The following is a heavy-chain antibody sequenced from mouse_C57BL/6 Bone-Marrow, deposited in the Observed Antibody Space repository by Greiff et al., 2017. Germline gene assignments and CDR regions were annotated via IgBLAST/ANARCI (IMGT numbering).Heavy chain of an antibody. D-gene: IGHD2-2*01. J-gene: IGHJ1*03. CDR3: ATYGYHWYFDV. CDR1: GYTFTSYG. V-gene: IGHV1-81*01. CDR2: IYPRSGNT. Sequence: QVQLQKSGAELARPGASVKLSCKASGYTFTSYGISWVKQRTGQGLEWIGEIYPRSGNTYYDEKFKGKATLTADKSSSTAYMELRSLTSEDSAVYFCATYGYHWYFDVWGTGTTVTVSS.